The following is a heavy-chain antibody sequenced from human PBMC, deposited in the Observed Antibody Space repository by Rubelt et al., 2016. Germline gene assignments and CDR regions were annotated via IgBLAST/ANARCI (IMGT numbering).Heavy chain of an antibody. CDR2: ISYDGTNK. J-gene: IGHJ3*02. CDR1: A. V-gene: IGHV3-30*04. D-gene: IGHD3-22*01. Sequence: AMHWVRQAPGKGLEWVAIISYDGTNKYYADSVKGRFTISRDNSKNTLYLQMNSLRAEDTAVYYCARERHYDSSGPDDAFDIWGQGTMVTVSS. CDR3: ARERHYDSSGPDDAFDI.